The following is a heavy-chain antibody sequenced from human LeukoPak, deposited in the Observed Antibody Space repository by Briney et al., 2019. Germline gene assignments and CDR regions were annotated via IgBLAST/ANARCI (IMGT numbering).Heavy chain of an antibody. J-gene: IGHJ1*01. V-gene: IGHV4-59*01. D-gene: IGHD2-21*01. CDR3: ATFRPGGYFQN. CDR1: GGSISSDY. Sequence: SETLSLTCTVSGGSISSDYWSWIRQPPGKRLQWIGYIYYTGSTNYDASLKSLVTISVDTSKNQFSLKLTSVTAADTAVYYCATFRPGGYFQNWGQGTLVTVSS. CDR2: IYYTGST.